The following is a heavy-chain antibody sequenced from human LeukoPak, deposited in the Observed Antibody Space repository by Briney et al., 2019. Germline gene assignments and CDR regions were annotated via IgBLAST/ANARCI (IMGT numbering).Heavy chain of an antibody. CDR1: GGSISSSSYY. J-gene: IGHJ5*02. CDR2: IYYSGST. D-gene: IGHD2-15*01. V-gene: IGHV4-39*01. CDR3: ARGCSGGSCWFDP. Sequence: PSGTLSLTCTVSGGSISSSSYYWGWIRQPPGKGLEWIGSIYYSGSTYYNPSLKSRVTISVDTSKNQFSLKLSSVTAADTAVYYCARGCSGGSCWFDPWGQGTLVTVSS.